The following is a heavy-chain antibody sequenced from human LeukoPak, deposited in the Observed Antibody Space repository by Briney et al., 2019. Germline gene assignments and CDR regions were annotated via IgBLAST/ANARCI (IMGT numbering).Heavy chain of an antibody. Sequence: MTSETLSLTCAVYGGSFSGYYWSWIRQPPGKGLEWIGEINHSGSTNYNPSLKSRVTISVDTSKNQFSLKLSSVTAADTAVYYCARVTTAGIYYFDYWGQGTLVTVSS. V-gene: IGHV4-34*01. CDR2: INHSGST. D-gene: IGHD6-13*01. CDR1: GGSFSGYY. J-gene: IGHJ4*02. CDR3: ARVTTAGIYYFDY.